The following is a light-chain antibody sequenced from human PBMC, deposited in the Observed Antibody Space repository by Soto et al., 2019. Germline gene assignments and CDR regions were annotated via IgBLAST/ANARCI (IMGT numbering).Light chain of an antibody. V-gene: IGKV3-15*01. CDR3: QEYNHLHPIP. Sequence: EIVMTQSPATLSVYPGEIATLSCRASQSINSKLAWYQQKPGQAPRLLIYGASIRATGIPARFSGSGSGTEFTLTISSLQSEDLAVYYCQEYNHLHPIPFGGGTKVAIK. J-gene: IGKJ4*01. CDR1: QSINSK. CDR2: GAS.